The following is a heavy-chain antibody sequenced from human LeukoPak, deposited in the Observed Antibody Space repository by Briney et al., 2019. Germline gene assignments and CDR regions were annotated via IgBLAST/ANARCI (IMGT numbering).Heavy chain of an antibody. V-gene: IGHV3-23*01. CDR1: GFTFSSYA. J-gene: IGHJ4*02. D-gene: IGHD2-2*01. CDR3: AKDTDIVVVPAAIGD. Sequence: PGGSLRLSCAASGFTFSSYAMSWVRQAPGKGLEWVSAISGSGGSTYYADSVKGRLTISRDNSKNTLYLQMNSLRAEDTAAYYCAKDTDIVVVPAAIGDWGQGTLVTVSS. CDR2: ISGSGGST.